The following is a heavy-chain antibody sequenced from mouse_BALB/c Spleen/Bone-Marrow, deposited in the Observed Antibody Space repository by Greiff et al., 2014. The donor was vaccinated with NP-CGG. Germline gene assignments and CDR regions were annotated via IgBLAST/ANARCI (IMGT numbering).Heavy chain of an antibody. Sequence: VQLQQSGPELVKPGASVKMSCKASGYTFTSYDMHWVKQKPGQGLEWIGYIHPYNDGTKYNEKFKGKATLTSDKSSSTAYMELSSLTSEDSAVYYCARGYDNYYFDYWGQGTTLTVSS. CDR1: GYTFTSYD. V-gene: IGHV1-14*01. D-gene: IGHD2-10*02. J-gene: IGHJ2*01. CDR3: ARGYDNYYFDY. CDR2: IHPYNDGT.